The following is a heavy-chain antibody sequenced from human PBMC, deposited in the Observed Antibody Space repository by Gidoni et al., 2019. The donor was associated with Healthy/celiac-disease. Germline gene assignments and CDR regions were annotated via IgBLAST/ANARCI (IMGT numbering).Heavy chain of an antibody. D-gene: IGHD2-15*01. CDR3: ARPPDCSGGSCYSGGGFFDL. J-gene: IGHJ2*01. CDR2: ISYDGSNN. CDR1: GFTFSSYD. V-gene: IGHV3-30*01. Sequence: QVQLVESGGGVVQPGRSLRLSCAASGFTFSSYDMHWVRQAPGKGLEWVAVISYDGSNNYYADSVKVRFTISRDNSTNTLYLQMNSLRAEDTAVYYCARPPDCSGGSCYSGGGFFDLWGRGTLVTVSS.